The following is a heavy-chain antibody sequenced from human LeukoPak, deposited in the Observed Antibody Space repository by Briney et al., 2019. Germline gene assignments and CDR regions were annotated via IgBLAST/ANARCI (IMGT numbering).Heavy chain of an antibody. J-gene: IGHJ5*02. CDR1: GGSISSSSDY. D-gene: IGHD1-1*01. CDR3: ARSPGGALNWFDP. CDR2: IYYSGST. Sequence: SETLSLTCTVSGGSISSSSDYWGWIRQPPGKGLEWIVTIYYSGSTYYNASLKSRVTISVDTSKNQFSLKLSSVTAADTAVYYCARSPGGALNWFDPWGQGTLVTVSS. V-gene: IGHV4-39*01.